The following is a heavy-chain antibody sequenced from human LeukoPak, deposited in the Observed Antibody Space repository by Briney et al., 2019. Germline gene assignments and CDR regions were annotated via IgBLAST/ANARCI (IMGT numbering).Heavy chain of an antibody. CDR1: GFIFNRYN. CDR3: ARELNYYDSSGTSDY. J-gene: IGHJ4*02. D-gene: IGHD3-22*01. V-gene: IGHV3-21*01. CDR2: ISSSSHYL. Sequence: GGSLRLSCGASGFIFNRYNMNWVRQAPGKGLEWVSSISSSSHYLYYADSVKGRFTISRDNAKNSLYLQMNSLRAEDTAVYYCARELNYYDSSGTSDYWGQGTLVTVSS.